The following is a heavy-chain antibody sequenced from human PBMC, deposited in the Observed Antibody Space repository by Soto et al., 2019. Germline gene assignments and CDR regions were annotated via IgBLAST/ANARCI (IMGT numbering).Heavy chain of an antibody. J-gene: IGHJ4*02. CDR2: INHRGNP. D-gene: IGHD3-3*01. Sequence: QVQLRQWGAGLLKPSETLSLTCAVYGGSFSGYFWSWIRQPPGKGLEWIGEINHRGNPKYNPSLESRVNMSVDTSKNQFSLRLSSVTAADTAVYFCARVDDFWGQGTLVTVSS. V-gene: IGHV4-34*01. CDR3: ARVDDF. CDR1: GGSFSGYF.